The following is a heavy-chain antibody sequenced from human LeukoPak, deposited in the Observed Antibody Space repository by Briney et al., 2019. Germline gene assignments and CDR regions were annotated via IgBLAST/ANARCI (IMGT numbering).Heavy chain of an antibody. J-gene: IGHJ4*02. D-gene: IGHD2/OR15-2a*01. CDR3: AKDGTSYYYIYY. CDR2: IRYDGSNT. Sequence: GGSLRLSCAASGFDFSGYGMHWVRQAPGKGLEWLAFIRYDGSNTYYADSVKGRFTVSRDDSKNTLYLQMNSLRGDDTAVYYCAKDGTSYYYIYYWGQGTLVTVSS. V-gene: IGHV3-30*02. CDR1: GFDFSGYG.